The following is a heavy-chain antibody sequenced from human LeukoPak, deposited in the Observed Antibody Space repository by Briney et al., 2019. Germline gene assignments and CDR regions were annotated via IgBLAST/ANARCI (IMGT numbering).Heavy chain of an antibody. J-gene: IGHJ5*02. CDR3: ASLWELTMA. CDR1: GFTFSSCS. Sequence: GGSLRLSCAASGFTFSSCSMNWVRQAPGKGLEWVSYISIGGDTRHYADSVKGRFTISRDNAKNSVYLQMNSLRAEDAAVYFCASLWELTMAWGQGTLVTVSS. V-gene: IGHV3-48*04. CDR2: ISIGGDTR. D-gene: IGHD3-10*01.